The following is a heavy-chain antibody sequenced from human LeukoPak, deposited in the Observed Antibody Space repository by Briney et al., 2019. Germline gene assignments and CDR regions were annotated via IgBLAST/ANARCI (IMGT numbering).Heavy chain of an antibody. J-gene: IGHJ6*03. Sequence: ASVKVSCKASGGTFSSYAISWVRQAPGQGLGWMGIINPSGGSTSYAQKFQGRVTMTRDTSTSTVYMELSSLRSEDTAVYYCAREKFSSMDVWGKGTTVTVSS. CDR2: INPSGGST. CDR1: GGTFSSYA. V-gene: IGHV1-46*01. CDR3: AREKFSSMDV.